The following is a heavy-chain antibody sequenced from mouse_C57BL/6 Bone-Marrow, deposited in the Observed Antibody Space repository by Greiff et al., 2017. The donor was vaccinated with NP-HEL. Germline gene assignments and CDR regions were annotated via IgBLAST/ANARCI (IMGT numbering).Heavy chain of an antibody. V-gene: IGHV1-50*01. CDR2: IDPSDSYT. CDR1: GYTFTSYW. Sequence: QVQLQPGAELVKPGASVKLSCKASGYTFTSYWMQWVKQRPGQGLEWIGEIDPSDSYTNYNQKFKGKATLTVDTSSSTAYMQLSSLTSEDSAVYYCARDQFFAYWGQGTLVTVSA. J-gene: IGHJ3*01. CDR3: ARDQFFAY.